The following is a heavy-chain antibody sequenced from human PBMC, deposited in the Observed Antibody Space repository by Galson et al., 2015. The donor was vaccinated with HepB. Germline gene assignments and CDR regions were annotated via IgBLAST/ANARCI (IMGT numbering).Heavy chain of an antibody. CDR3: ARQGATNDAFDI. CDR1: GYTFTSYY. Sequence: SVKVSCKASGYTFTSYYMHWVRQAPGQGLEWMGIINPSGGSTSYAQKFQGRVTMTRDTSTSTVYMEQSSLRSEDTAVYYCARQGATNDAFDIWGQGTMVTVSS. CDR2: INPSGGST. D-gene: IGHD3-16*01. V-gene: IGHV1-46*01. J-gene: IGHJ3*02.